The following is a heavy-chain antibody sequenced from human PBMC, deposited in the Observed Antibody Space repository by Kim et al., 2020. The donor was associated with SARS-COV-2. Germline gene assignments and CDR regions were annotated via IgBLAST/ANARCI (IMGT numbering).Heavy chain of an antibody. CDR2: IYYSGST. J-gene: IGHJ4*02. CDR3: ARPGRLWFGEYSFDY. CDR1: GGSISSSSYY. D-gene: IGHD3-10*01. V-gene: IGHV4-39*01. Sequence: SETLSLTCTVSGGSISSSSYYWGWIRQPPGKGLEWIGSIYYSGSTYYNPSLKSRVTISVDTSKNQFSLKLSSVTAADTAVYYCARPGRLWFGEYSFDYWGQGTLVTVSS.